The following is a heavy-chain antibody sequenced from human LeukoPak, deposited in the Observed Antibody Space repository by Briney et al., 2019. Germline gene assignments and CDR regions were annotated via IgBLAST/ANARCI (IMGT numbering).Heavy chain of an antibody. CDR2: IYYSGST. V-gene: IGHV4-59*08. Sequence: PSETLSLTCTVSGDSISSYYWSCIRQPPGKGLEWIGHIYYSGSTKYNPSLKSRVTISVDTSKNQFSLKLYSVTATDTAVYYCARRLSGYFYFDYWGQGALVTVSS. J-gene: IGHJ4*02. CDR3: ARRLSGYFYFDY. CDR1: GDSISSYY. D-gene: IGHD3-3*01.